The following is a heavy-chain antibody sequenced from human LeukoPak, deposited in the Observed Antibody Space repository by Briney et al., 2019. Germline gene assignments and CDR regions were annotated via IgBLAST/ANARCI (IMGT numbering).Heavy chain of an antibody. CDR1: GLTINNNY. J-gene: IGHJ4*02. D-gene: IGHD3-16*01. CDR2: IQSGGST. V-gene: IGHV3-66*01. CDR3: ARASGGY. Sequence: GGSLRLSCAASGLTINNNYMSWVRQAPGKGPEWVSVIQSGGSTDYADSVKGRFIVSRDNYKNTVFLQMNSLRAEDTAMYYCARASGGYWGQGTLVTVSS.